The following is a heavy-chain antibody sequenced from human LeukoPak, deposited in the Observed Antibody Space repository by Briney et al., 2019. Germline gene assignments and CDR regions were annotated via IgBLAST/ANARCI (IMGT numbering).Heavy chain of an antibody. CDR2: ISGSGGST. CDR3: AKGTSHYYDSSGYYY. J-gene: IGHJ4*02. CDR1: GFTFSSYG. D-gene: IGHD3-22*01. V-gene: IGHV3-23*01. Sequence: GGSLRLSCAASGFTFSSYGMHWVRQAPGKGLEWVSAISGSGGSTYYADSVKGRFTISRDNSKNTLYLQMNSLRAEDTAVYYCAKGTSHYYDSSGYYYWGQGTLVTVSS.